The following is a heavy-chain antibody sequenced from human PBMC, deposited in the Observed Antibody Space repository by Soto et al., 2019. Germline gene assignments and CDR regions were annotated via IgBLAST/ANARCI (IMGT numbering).Heavy chain of an antibody. CDR1: GYTFASYG. D-gene: IGHD1-26*01. CDR2: ISAYNGNT. Sequence: QVQLVQSGAEVKKPGASEKVSCKASGYTFASYGITWVRQAPGQGLEWLGWISAYNGNTNYAQKLQGRVTMTTDTITTTADMRLRTRRSDDTAVYYCARDRGVGADYWGPGTLVTVS. V-gene: IGHV1-18*01. CDR3: ARDRGVGADY. J-gene: IGHJ4*02.